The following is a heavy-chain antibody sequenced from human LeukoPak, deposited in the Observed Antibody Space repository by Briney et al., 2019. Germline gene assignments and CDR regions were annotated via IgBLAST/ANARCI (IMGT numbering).Heavy chain of an antibody. D-gene: IGHD1-26*01. Sequence: AXVKVSCKASGGTFSSYAISWVRRAPGQGLEWMGGIIPIFGTANYAQKFQGRVTITTDESTSTAYMELSSLRSEDTAVYYCARDRWLVGATAEYFQHWGQGTLVTVSS. V-gene: IGHV1-69*05. CDR3: ARDRWLVGATAEYFQH. J-gene: IGHJ1*01. CDR1: GGTFSSYA. CDR2: IIPIFGTA.